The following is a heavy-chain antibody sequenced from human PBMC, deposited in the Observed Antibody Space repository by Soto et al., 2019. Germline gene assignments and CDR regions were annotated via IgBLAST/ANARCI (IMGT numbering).Heavy chain of an antibody. Sequence: SETLSLTCSVSGFAISRGYYWSWVRQPPGKGLEWIGSIYPSVSSYHNPSLATRLRLSIDTSKNQFTLNLTSVTAADTALYFCAREKVGTTFFDNWGQGIQVTAPQ. D-gene: IGHD1-1*01. V-gene: IGHV4-38-2*02. J-gene: IGHJ4*02. CDR1: GFAISRGYY. CDR3: AREKVGTTFFDN. CDR2: IYPSVSS.